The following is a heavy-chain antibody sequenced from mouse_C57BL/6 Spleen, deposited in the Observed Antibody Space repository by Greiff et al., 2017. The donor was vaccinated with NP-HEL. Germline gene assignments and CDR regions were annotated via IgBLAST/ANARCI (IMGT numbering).Heavy chain of an antibody. D-gene: IGHD2-13*01. Sequence: EVQLVESEGGLVQPGSSMKLSCTASGFTFSDYYMAWVRQVPEKGLEWVANINYDGSSTYYLDSLKSRFIISRDNAKNILYLQMSSLKSEDTATYYCARERGELYFDYWGQGTTLTVSS. V-gene: IGHV5-16*01. CDR1: GFTFSDYY. CDR2: INYDGSST. CDR3: ARERGELYFDY. J-gene: IGHJ2*01.